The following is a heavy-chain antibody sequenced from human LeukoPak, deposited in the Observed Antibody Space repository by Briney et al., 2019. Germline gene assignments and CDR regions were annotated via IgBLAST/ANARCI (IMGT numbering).Heavy chain of an antibody. Sequence: GGSLRLSCAASGFTFSKYWMSWVRQAPGKGLEWVSGISGSGTTTYYADSVKGRFTISRDNSKNTQHLQMNSLRAEDTAVYYCAKIIYSNYGYFDYWGQGILVTVSS. CDR1: GFTFSKYW. D-gene: IGHD4-11*01. V-gene: IGHV3-23*01. CDR3: AKIIYSNYGYFDY. CDR2: ISGSGTTT. J-gene: IGHJ4*02.